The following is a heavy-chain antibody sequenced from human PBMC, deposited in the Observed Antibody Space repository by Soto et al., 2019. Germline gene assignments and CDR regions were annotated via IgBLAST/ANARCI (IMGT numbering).Heavy chain of an antibody. CDR1: GFTFSSYA. CDR2: ISGSGGST. J-gene: IGHJ2*01. CDR3: AIVIVGASQAWYFDL. Sequence: EVQLLESGGGLVQPGGSLRLSCAASGFTFSSYAMSWVRQAPGKWLEWVSAISGSGGSTYYADSVKGRFTISRDNSKNTLYLQMNSLRAEDTAVYYCAIVIVGASQAWYFDLWGRGTLVTVSS. V-gene: IGHV3-23*01. D-gene: IGHD1-26*01.